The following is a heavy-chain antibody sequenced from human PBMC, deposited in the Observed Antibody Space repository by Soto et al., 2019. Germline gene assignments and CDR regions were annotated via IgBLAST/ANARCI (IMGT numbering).Heavy chain of an antibody. CDR2: ISGSGGST. J-gene: IGHJ4*02. CDR3: AKDRIAVAGTVDY. D-gene: IGHD6-19*01. CDR1: GFTFSSYA. Sequence: EVQLLESGGGLVQPGGSLRLSCAASGFTFSSYAMNWVRQAPGKGLEWVSAISGSGGSTYYADSVKGRFTISRDNSKNTRYVQMNSLRAEDTALYYCAKDRIAVAGTVDYWGQGTLVTVSS. V-gene: IGHV3-23*01.